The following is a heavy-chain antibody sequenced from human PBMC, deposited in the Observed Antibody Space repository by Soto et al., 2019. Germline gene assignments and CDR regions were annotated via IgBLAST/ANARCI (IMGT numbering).Heavy chain of an antibody. D-gene: IGHD2-15*01. CDR2: ISYSGST. J-gene: IGHJ4*02. V-gene: IGHV4-61*01. Sequence: SETLSLTCTVSGGSVSSGTYYWSWIRQPPGKGLEWIGYISYSGSTNYNPSLKSRVTISVDTSKNQLSLRLSSVTAADTAVYYCARRRMGYCSGGSCYDGSGFDYWGQGTLVTVSS. CDR3: ARRRMGYCSGGSCYDGSGFDY. CDR1: GGSVSSGTYY.